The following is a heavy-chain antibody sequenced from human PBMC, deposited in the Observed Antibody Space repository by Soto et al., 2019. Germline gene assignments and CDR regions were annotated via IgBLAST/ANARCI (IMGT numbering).Heavy chain of an antibody. D-gene: IGHD2-2*01. Sequence: GGSLRLSCAASGFTFNSFAMTWVRQAPGKGLEWVSIISSSGDGKYYVDSVKGRFTISRDNSRNTLNLQMNSLRDEDTAVCYCASESCSRTSCSPPYNWFDPWGQGTLVTVSS. CDR1: GFTFNSFA. CDR3: ASESCSRTSCSPPYNWFDP. J-gene: IGHJ5*02. V-gene: IGHV3-23*01. CDR2: ISSSGDGK.